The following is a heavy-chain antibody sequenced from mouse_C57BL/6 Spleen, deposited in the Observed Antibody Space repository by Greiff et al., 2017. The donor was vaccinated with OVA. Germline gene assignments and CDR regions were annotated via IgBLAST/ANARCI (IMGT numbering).Heavy chain of an antibody. Sequence: VQLQQSGPELVKPGASVKISCKASGYTFTDYYMNWVKQSHGKSLEWIGDINPNNGGTSYNQKFKGKATLTVDKSSSTAYMELRSLTSEDSAVYYCARKGPLDYWGQGTTLTVSS. V-gene: IGHV1-26*01. CDR3: ARKGPLDY. J-gene: IGHJ2*01. CDR2: INPNNGGT. CDR1: GYTFTDYY.